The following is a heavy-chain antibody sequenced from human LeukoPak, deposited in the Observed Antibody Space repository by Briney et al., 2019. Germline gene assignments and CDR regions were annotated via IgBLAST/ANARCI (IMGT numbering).Heavy chain of an antibody. CDR2: ISYDGSNK. CDR3: ASGFSFGGPTRRSEAGGNFY. J-gene: IGHJ4*02. V-gene: IGHV3-30*04. CDR1: GFTFSSYA. Sequence: GGSLRLSCAASGFTFSSYAMHWVRQAPGKGLEWVAVISYDGSNKYYADSVKGRFTISRDNSKNTLYLQMNSLRAEDTAVYYCASGFSFGGPTRRSEAGGNFYWGQGTLVTVSS. D-gene: IGHD3-10*01.